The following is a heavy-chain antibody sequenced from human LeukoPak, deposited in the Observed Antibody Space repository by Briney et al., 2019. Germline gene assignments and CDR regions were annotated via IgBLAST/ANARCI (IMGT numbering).Heavy chain of an antibody. CDR1: GGSIKSSSYY. CDR2: IYYSGTT. D-gene: IGHD6-19*01. CDR3: ARQGSGWSGAFDF. J-gene: IGHJ4*02. Sequence: ASETLPLTCTVSGGSIKSSSYYWGWIRRPPGKGLEWIANIYYSGTTYYNPSLKSRVTTSVDTSKNHFSLRLNSVTAADTAVYYCARQGSGWSGAFDFWGQGTLITVSS. V-gene: IGHV4-39*01.